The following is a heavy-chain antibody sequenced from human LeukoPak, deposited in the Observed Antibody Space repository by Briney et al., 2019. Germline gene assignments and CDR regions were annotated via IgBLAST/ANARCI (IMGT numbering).Heavy chain of an antibody. CDR1: GGSISSSSYY. D-gene: IGHD6-13*01. J-gene: IGHJ4*02. CDR3: AGRQLVGY. V-gene: IGHV4-39*01. CDR2: IYYSGST. Sequence: SETLSLTCTVSGGSISSSSYYWGWIRQPPGKGLEWIGSIYYSGSTYYNPSLKSRVTISVDTSKNQFSLKLSSVTAAGTVVYYCAGRQLVGYWGQGTLVTVSS.